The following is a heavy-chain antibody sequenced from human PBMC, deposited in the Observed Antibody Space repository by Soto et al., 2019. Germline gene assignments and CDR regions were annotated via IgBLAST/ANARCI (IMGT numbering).Heavy chain of an antibody. V-gene: IGHV5-51*01. CDR2: IYPGDSDT. CDR3: VRHRGDSGYSSSWYSDY. J-gene: IGHJ4*02. Sequence: GESLKISCKGSGYSFTSYWIGWVRQMPGKGLEWMGIIYPGDSDTRYSPSFQGQVTISADKSISTAYLQWSSLKASDTAMYSCVRHRGDSGYSSSWYSDYWGQGTLVTVSS. D-gene: IGHD6-13*01. CDR1: GYSFTSYW.